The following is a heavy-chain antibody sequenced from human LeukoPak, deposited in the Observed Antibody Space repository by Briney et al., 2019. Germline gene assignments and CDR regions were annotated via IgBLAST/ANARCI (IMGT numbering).Heavy chain of an antibody. CDR3: ARVSTMIVVVPPNGLYYYYMDV. Sequence: PSETLSLTCTVSGGSISSYYWSWIRQPAGKGLECIGRIYTSGSTNYNPSLKSRVTMSVDTSKDQFSLKLSSVTAADTAVYYCARVSTMIVVVPPNGLYYYYMDVWGKGTTVTVSS. CDR2: IYTSGST. J-gene: IGHJ6*03. V-gene: IGHV4-4*07. CDR1: GGSISSYY. D-gene: IGHD3-22*01.